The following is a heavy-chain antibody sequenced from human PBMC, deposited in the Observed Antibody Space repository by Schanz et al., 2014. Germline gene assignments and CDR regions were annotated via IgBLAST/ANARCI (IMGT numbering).Heavy chain of an antibody. D-gene: IGHD3-10*01. V-gene: IGHV1-69*02. CDR2: IIPVLNIA. Sequence: QLQLVQSGAEVKKPGSSVKVSCKLSGGTFSSFGINWVRQAPGQGLEWMGRIIPVLNIATYAQRFQGRVSITADTSTNTAYMELSSLTSEDTAVHYCARGRGFYDYWGQGTLXTVSS. CDR3: ARGRGFYDY. CDR1: GGTFSSFG. J-gene: IGHJ4*02.